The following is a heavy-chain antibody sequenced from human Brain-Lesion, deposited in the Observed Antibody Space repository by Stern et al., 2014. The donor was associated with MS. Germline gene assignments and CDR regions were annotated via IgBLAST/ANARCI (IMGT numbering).Heavy chain of an antibody. Sequence: QVQLVQSGTEVKKPGASVKVSCKTSGYIFTGSYIHWVVPAPGQGLVWMAWINPNTRGTNDAQKFQGRVTMSRDTSISKAYVELSSLTSDDTAVYYCARDQRGITIFGVVTDYYYLGMDVWGQGTTVTVSS. V-gene: IGHV1-2*02. CDR2: INPNTRGT. D-gene: IGHD3-3*01. J-gene: IGHJ6*02. CDR3: ARDQRGITIFGVVTDYYYLGMDV. CDR1: GYIFTGSY.